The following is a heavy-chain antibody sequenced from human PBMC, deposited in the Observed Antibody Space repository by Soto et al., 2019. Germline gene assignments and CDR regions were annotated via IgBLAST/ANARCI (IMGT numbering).Heavy chain of an antibody. CDR1: GYTFTSYG. V-gene: IGHV1-18*01. Sequence: GASVKVSCKASGYTFTSYGISWVRQAPGQGLEWMGWISAYNGNTNYAQKLQGRVTMTTDTSTSTAYMELRSLRSDDTAVFYCARKNIVVVPAAISYYYMDVWGKGTTVTVSS. J-gene: IGHJ6*03. CDR3: ARKNIVVVPAAISYYYMDV. CDR2: ISAYNGNT. D-gene: IGHD2-2*02.